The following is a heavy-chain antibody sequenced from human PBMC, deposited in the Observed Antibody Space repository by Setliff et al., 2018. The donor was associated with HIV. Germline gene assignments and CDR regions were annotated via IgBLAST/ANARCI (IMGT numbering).Heavy chain of an antibody. CDR1: GGSISSSGYY. D-gene: IGHD2-2*01. J-gene: IGHJ4*02. CDR2: IFYSGST. Sequence: PSETLSLTCTVSGGSISSSGYYWGWIRQPPGKGLEWIGSIFYSGSTYYNPSLKSRVTISVDTSKSLFSLKLGSVTAADTAVYYCATVVPAAHFDYWGQGTLVTVSS. CDR3: ATVVPAAHFDY. V-gene: IGHV4-39*01.